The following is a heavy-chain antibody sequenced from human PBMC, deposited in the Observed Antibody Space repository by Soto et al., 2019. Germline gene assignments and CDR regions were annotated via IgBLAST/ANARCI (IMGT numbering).Heavy chain of an antibody. D-gene: IGHD5-12*01. V-gene: IGHV3-64*01. J-gene: IGHJ4*02. CDR3: ARRDGYNFDY. Sequence: EVQLVESGGGLVQPGGSLRLSCAASGFTFSSYAMRWVRQAPGKGLEYVSAISSNGGSTYYANSVKGRFTISRDNSKNTLYLQMGSLRAEDMAVYYCARRDGYNFDYWGQGTLVTVSS. CDR1: GFTFSSYA. CDR2: ISSNGGST.